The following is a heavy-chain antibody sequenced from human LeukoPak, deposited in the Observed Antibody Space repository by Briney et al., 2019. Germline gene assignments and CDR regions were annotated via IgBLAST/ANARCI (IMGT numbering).Heavy chain of an antibody. CDR1: GYSFTNYW. V-gene: IGHV5-51*01. D-gene: IGHD3-16*01. CDR3: ARHGGTNWFDP. Sequence: GESLKISCKGSGYSFTNYWIGWVRQMPGKGLEWMGFIYPSDSDTRYRLSFQGQVTITADKSISTAYLQWASLKASDTAIYYCARHGGTNWFDPWGQGTLVTVSP. CDR2: IYPSDSDT. J-gene: IGHJ5*02.